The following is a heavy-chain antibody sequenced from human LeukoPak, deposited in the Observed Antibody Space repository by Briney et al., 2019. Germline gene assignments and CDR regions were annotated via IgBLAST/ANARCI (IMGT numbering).Heavy chain of an antibody. Sequence: GGSLRLSCAASGFTFSSYAMNWVRQAPGKGLEWVSSISSSSSYIYYADSLKGRFTISRDNAENSLYLQMSSLRAEDTAVYFCARDDYYYDSSGYYCDAFDIWGQGTMVTVSS. J-gene: IGHJ3*02. V-gene: IGHV3-21*01. CDR2: ISSSSSYI. CDR1: GFTFSSYA. D-gene: IGHD3-22*01. CDR3: ARDDYYYDSSGYYCDAFDI.